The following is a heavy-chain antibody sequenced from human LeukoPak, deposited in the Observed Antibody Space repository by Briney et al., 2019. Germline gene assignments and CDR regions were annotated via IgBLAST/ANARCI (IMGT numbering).Heavy chain of an antibody. D-gene: IGHD3/OR15-3a*01. J-gene: IGHJ4*02. CDR1: GYTFTSYA. Sequence: ASVKVSCKASGYTFTSYAMHWVRQAPGQRLEWMGWINAGNGNTKYSQKFQGRVTITRDTYASTAYMELNSMRSEDTAVYYCAREPGNLDPSLDYWGQGTLVTVSS. V-gene: IGHV1-3*01. CDR3: AREPGNLDPSLDY. CDR2: INAGNGNT.